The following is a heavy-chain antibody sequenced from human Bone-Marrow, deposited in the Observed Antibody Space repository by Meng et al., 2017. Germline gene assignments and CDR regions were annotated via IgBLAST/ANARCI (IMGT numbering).Heavy chain of an antibody. D-gene: IGHD3-22*01. CDR2: IIPILGIA. V-gene: IGHV1-69*09. Sequence: GQLREAGAAVKNAGCAVKVSCKGSGGPFSSYSISWVRQAPGQGLEWMGRIIPILGIANYAQKFQGRVTITADKSTSTAYMELSSLRSEDTAVYYCARDSSGSLSNWFDPWGQGTLVTVSS. CDR3: ARDSSGSLSNWFDP. CDR1: GGPFSSYS. J-gene: IGHJ5*02.